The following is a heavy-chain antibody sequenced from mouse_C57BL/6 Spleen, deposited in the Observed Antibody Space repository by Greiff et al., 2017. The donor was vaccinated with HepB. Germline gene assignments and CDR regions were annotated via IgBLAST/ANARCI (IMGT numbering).Heavy chain of an antibody. Sequence: QVQLKESGPGLVAPSQSLSITCTVSGFSFTSYGVHWVRQPPGKGLEWLVVIWSDGSTTYNSALKSRLSISKDNSKSQVFLKMNSLQTDDTAMYYCARHARNYEAMDYWGQGTSVTVSS. J-gene: IGHJ4*01. D-gene: IGHD2-1*01. CDR2: IWSDGST. CDR3: ARHARNYEAMDY. CDR1: GFSFTSYG. V-gene: IGHV2-6-1*01.